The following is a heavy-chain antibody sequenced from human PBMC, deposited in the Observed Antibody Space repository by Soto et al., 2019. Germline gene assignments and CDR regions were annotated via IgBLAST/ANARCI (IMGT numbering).Heavy chain of an antibody. D-gene: IGHD1-26*01. J-gene: IGHJ5*02. Sequence: QVQLQESGPGLVKPSQTLSLTCTVSGGSISSGGYYWSWIRQHPGKGLEWIGYIYYSGSTYYNPSLKSRVTISVDTSKNQFSLKLSSVTAADTAVYYCARDRRWELDVGFDPWGQGTLVTVSS. CDR1: GGSISSGGYY. V-gene: IGHV4-31*03. CDR3: ARDRRWELDVGFDP. CDR2: IYYSGST.